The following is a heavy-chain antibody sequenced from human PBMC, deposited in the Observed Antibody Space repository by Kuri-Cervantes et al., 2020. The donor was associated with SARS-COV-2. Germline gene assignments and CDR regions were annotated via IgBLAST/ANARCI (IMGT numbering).Heavy chain of an antibody. V-gene: IGHV4-34*01. D-gene: IGHD1-7*01. CDR2: INHSGST. CDR3: ARGMELYIPRAFDI. CDR1: GGSFSGYY. J-gene: IGHJ3*02. Sequence: LRLSCAVYGGSFSGYYWSWIRQPPGKGLEWIGEINHSGSTNYNPSLKSRVTISVDTSKNQFSLKLSSVTAADTAVYYCARGMELYIPRAFDIWGQGTMVTVSS.